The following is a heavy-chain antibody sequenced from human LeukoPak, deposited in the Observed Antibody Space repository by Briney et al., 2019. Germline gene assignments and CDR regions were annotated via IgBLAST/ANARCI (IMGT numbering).Heavy chain of an antibody. CDR3: ARRGLGSGSYKGFDY. Sequence: PSETLSLTCAVYGGSFSGYYWSWIRQPPGKGLEWIGEINHSGSTNYNPSLKSRVTISVDTSKNQFSQKLSSVTAADTAVYYCARRGLGSGSYKGFDYWGQGTLVTVSS. J-gene: IGHJ4*02. CDR1: GGSFSGYY. CDR2: INHSGST. D-gene: IGHD1-26*01. V-gene: IGHV4-34*01.